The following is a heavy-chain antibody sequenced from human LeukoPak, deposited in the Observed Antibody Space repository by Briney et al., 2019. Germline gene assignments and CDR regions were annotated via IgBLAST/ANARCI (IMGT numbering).Heavy chain of an antibody. V-gene: IGHV3-53*01. CDR3: ARGSGDVIDY. Sequence: GGSLRLSCAASGFTVSSNYMNWVRQAPGKGLEWVSGIYSGGTTYYADSVKGRFTISRDSSKDTLYLQMNSLRAEDTAVYYCARGSGDVIDYWGQGTLVTVSS. CDR1: GFTVSSNY. J-gene: IGHJ4*02. CDR2: IYSGGTT. D-gene: IGHD4-17*01.